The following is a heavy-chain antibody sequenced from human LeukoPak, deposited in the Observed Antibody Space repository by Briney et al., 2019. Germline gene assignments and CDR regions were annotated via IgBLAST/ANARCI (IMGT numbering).Heavy chain of an antibody. CDR3: AKVGLYYDSSGYYDY. Sequence: GGSLRLSCVASGFTFDDYAMHWVRQAPGKGLEWVSGISWNSGSRGYADSVKGRFTISRDNAKTSLYLQMNSLRAEDTALYYCAKVGLYYDSSGYYDYWGQGTLVTVSS. V-gene: IGHV3-9*01. D-gene: IGHD3-22*01. CDR2: ISWNSGSR. CDR1: GFTFDDYA. J-gene: IGHJ4*02.